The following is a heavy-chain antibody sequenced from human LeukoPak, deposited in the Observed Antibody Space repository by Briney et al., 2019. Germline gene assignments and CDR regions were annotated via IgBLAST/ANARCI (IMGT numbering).Heavy chain of an antibody. J-gene: IGHJ2*01. CDR1: GGSFSGYY. CDR3: ARGRIAAARYFDL. D-gene: IGHD6-13*01. V-gene: IGHV4-34*01. CDR2: INHSGST. Sequence: NASETLSLTCAVYGGSFSGYYWSWIRQPPGKGLEWIGEINHSGSTNYNPSLKSRVTISVDTSKNQFSLKLSSVTAADTAVYYCARGRIAAARYFDLWGRGTLVTVSS.